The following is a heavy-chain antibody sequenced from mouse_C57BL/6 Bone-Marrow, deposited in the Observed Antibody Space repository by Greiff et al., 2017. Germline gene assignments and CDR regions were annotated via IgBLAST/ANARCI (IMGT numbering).Heavy chain of an antibody. D-gene: IGHD1-1*01. CDR2: IYPGDGDT. V-gene: IGHV1-82*01. J-gene: IGHJ1*03. Sequence: QVQLQQSGPELVKPGASVKISCKASGYAFSSSWMNWVKQRPGKGLEWIGRIYPGDGDTNYNGKFKGKATLTADKSSSTAYMQLSSLTSEDSAVYFCASITTVVGYFDVWGTGTTVTVSS. CDR3: ASITTVVGYFDV. CDR1: GYAFSSSW.